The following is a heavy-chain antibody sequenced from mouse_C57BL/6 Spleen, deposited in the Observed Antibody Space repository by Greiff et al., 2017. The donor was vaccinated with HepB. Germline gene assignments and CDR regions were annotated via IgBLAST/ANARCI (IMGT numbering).Heavy chain of an antibody. V-gene: IGHV3-6*01. Sequence: EVKLQESGPGLVKPSQSLSLTCSVTGYSITSGYYWNWIRQFPGNKLEWMGYISYDGSNNYNPSLKNRISITRDTSKNQFFLKLNSVTTEDTATYYCARSGYLDFDYWGQGTTLTVSS. CDR1: GYSITSGYY. CDR3: ARSGYLDFDY. CDR2: ISYDGSN. D-gene: IGHD2-3*01. J-gene: IGHJ2*01.